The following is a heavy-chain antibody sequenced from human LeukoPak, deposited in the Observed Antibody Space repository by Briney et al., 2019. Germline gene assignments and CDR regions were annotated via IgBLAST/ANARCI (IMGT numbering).Heavy chain of an antibody. J-gene: IGHJ4*02. Sequence: GGSLRLSCAVSGFTFSTYSMTWVRQAPGKGLEWVAVISYDGSNEYYAESVKGRFTISRDSSENTLYLEMNSLRVEDTAVYYCARVGYYSSGPFSYFDYWGQGTLVTVSS. CDR3: ARVGYYSSGPFSYFDY. CDR1: GFTFSTYS. CDR2: ISYDGSNE. D-gene: IGHD3-10*01. V-gene: IGHV3-30*03.